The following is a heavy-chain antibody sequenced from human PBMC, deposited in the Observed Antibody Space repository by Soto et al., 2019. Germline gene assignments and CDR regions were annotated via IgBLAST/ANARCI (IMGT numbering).Heavy chain of an antibody. CDR1: GFTFISYG. D-gene: IGHD3-10*01. Sequence: QVQLVESGGGVVQPGRSLRLSCAASGFTFISYGMHWVRQAPGKGLEWVAVISYDGSNKYYADSVKGRFTISRDHSKNTLYLQMNSLGAEDTAVDYCAREGFGNYYGSGRHLDYWGQGTLVTVAS. CDR2: ISYDGSNK. V-gene: IGHV3-30*03. CDR3: AREGFGNYYGSGRHLDY. J-gene: IGHJ4*02.